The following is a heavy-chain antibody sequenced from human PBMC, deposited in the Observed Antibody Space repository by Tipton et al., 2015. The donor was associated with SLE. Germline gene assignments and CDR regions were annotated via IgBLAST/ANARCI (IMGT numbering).Heavy chain of an antibody. CDR2: IYPGDSDT. CDR3: ARVSVPSYYGSPLYFVL. J-gene: IGHJ2*01. D-gene: IGHD3-10*01. Sequence: QLVQSGAEVKKPGESLKISCKGSGYSFTSYWIGWVRQMPGKGLEWMGIIYPGDSDTRYSPSFQGQVTISADKSISTAYLQWSSLKASDTAMYYCARVSVPSYYGSPLYFVLWGRGTLVTASS. CDR1: GYSFTSYW. V-gene: IGHV5-51*03.